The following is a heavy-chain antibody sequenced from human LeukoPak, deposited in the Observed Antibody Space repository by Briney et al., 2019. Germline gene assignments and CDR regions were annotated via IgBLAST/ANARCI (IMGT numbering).Heavy chain of an antibody. D-gene: IGHD3-3*01. CDR3: AREGTDFWSGYYNDY. V-gene: IGHV3-21*01. J-gene: IGHJ4*02. CDR2: ISSSSSYI. Sequence: GGSLRLSCAASGFTFSSYSMNWVRQAPGKGLEWVSSISSSSSYIYYADSVKGRFTISRDNAKNSLYLQMNSLRAEDTAVYYCAREGTDFWSGYYNDYWGLGTLVTVSS. CDR1: GFTFSSYS.